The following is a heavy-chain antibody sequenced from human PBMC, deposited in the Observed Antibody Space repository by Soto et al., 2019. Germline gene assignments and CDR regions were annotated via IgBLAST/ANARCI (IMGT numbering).Heavy chain of an antibody. CDR3: ARLYNFDTSARSTGEFDS. CDR2: IYPGDSDT. J-gene: IGHJ4*02. Sequence: PGESLKISCKGSGYSFPSYWIGWVRQMPGKGLEWMGIIYPGDSDTRYSPSFQGQVTISADKSIGTAYLQWSSLKASDTAIYYCARLYNFDTSARSTGEFDSWGQGTPVTVSS. V-gene: IGHV5-51*01. CDR1: GYSFPSYW. D-gene: IGHD3-22*01.